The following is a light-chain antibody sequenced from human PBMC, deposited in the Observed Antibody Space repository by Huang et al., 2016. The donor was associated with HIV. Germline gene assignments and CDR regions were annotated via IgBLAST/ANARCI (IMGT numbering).Light chain of an antibody. CDR3: QQYYDWPPLT. V-gene: IGKV3-15*01. Sequence: EIVMTQSPVTLSVSPGERATLSCRASQNIVSSLAWYQQKPGQTPRRLIYGASTRATGVPARFSGSGSETEFTLTISSLQSEDFAVYYCQQYYDWPPLTFGGGTEVEIK. CDR1: QNIVSS. CDR2: GAS. J-gene: IGKJ4*01.